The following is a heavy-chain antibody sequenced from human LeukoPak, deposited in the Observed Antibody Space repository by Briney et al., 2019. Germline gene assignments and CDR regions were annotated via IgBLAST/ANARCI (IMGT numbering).Heavy chain of an antibody. Sequence: SETLSLTCTVSGDSVTNSRVYWAWIRQHPGKGLEWIGYIYYSGSTYYNPSLKSRVTISVDTSKNQFSLKLSSVTAADTAVYYCARDRMATKEGLFDYWGQGTLVTVSS. J-gene: IGHJ4*02. CDR3: ARDRMATKEGLFDY. V-gene: IGHV4-39*07. CDR1: GDSVTNSRVY. D-gene: IGHD5-24*01. CDR2: IYYSGST.